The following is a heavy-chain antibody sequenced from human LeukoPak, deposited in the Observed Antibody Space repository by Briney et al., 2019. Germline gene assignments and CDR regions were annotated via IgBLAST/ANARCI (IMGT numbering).Heavy chain of an antibody. V-gene: IGHV3-7*01. CDR1: GFPFTNYW. CDR3: ARDLWGSYSTGSCLDY. J-gene: IGHJ4*02. D-gene: IGHD6-19*01. CDR2: IKEDGSVM. Sequence: PGGSLRLSCAVSGFPFTNYWMSWVRQAPGKGLEWVANIKEDGSVMYYVDSLKGRFTISRDSAQNSLYLQMNSLRVEDTAVYFCARDLWGSYSTGSCLDYWGQGALVTVSS.